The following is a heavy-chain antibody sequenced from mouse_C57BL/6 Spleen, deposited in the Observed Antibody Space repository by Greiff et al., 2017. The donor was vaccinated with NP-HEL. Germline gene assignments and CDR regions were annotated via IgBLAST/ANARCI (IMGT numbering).Heavy chain of an antibody. J-gene: IGHJ3*01. CDR1: GFNIKDYY. Sequence: VQLKESGAELVRPRASVKLSCTASGFNIKDYYMHWVKQRPEQGLEWIGRIDPEDGDTEYAPKFQGKATMTADTSSNTAYLQLSSLTSEDTAVYYCTTYPIDGYYAAWFAYWGQGTLVTVSA. V-gene: IGHV14-1*01. CDR3: TTYPIDGYYAAWFAY. CDR2: IDPEDGDT. D-gene: IGHD2-3*01.